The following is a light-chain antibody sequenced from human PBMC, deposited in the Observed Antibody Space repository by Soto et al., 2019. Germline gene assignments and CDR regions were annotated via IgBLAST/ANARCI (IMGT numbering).Light chain of an antibody. CDR2: RSH. CDR1: NSNIGYNS. CDR3: ATWDDNLSGVV. V-gene: IGLV1-47*01. Sequence: QSVLTKPPSVSGTPGQRVTISCSGSNSNIGYNSVYWYQQLPGTAPKLLIYRSHERPSGVPDRFSGAKSGTSASLAISGLRSEDEADYSCATWDDNLSGVVFGGGTKLTVL. J-gene: IGLJ3*02.